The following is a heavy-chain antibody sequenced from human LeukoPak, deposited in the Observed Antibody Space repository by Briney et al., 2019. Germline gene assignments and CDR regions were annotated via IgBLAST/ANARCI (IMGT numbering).Heavy chain of an antibody. Sequence: TGGSLRLSCAASGFTFSSYWMSWVRQAPGKGLEWVANIKQDGSEKYYVDSVKGRFTISRDNAKNSLYLQMNSLRAEDTAVYYCATCSSTSCLYYYYMDVWGKGTTVTVSS. J-gene: IGHJ6*03. V-gene: IGHV3-7*01. D-gene: IGHD2-2*01. CDR1: GFTFSSYW. CDR3: ATCSSTSCLYYYYMDV. CDR2: IKQDGSEK.